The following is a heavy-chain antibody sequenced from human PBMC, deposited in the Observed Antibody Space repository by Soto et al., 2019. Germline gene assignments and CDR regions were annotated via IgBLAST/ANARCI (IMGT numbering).Heavy chain of an antibody. CDR1: GWSFSGYY. D-gene: IGHD3-16*02. CDR3: ARGVREYDYIWGSYRPSGDWFDP. CDR2: INHSGST. Sequence: PSETLSHTCAVYGWSFSGYYWSWIRQPPGKGLEWIGEINHSGSTNYNPSLKSRVTISVDTSKNQFSLKLSSVTAADTAVYYCARGVREYDYIWGSYRPSGDWFDPWGQGTLVTVSS. J-gene: IGHJ5*02. V-gene: IGHV4-34*01.